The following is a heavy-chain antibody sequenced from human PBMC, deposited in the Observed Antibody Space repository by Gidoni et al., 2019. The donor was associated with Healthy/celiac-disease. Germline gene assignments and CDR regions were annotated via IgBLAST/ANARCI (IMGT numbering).Heavy chain of an antibody. J-gene: IGHJ4*02. CDR1: GGSIRSSSYY. D-gene: IGHD5-18*01. CDR3: ASWDTAMEYYFDY. V-gene: IGHV4-39*01. CDR2: IYYSGST. Sequence: QLQLQESGPGLVKPSATLSLTCTVSGGSIRSSSYYWGWIRQPPGKGLEWIGSIYYSGSTYYNPSLKSRVTISVDTSKNQFSLKLSSVTAADTAVYYCASWDTAMEYYFDYWGQGTLVTVSS.